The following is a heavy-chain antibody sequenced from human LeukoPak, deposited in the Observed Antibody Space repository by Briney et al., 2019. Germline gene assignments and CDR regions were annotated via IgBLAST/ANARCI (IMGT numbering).Heavy chain of an antibody. CDR3: ATGRGYDYGGVIENWFDP. CDR1: GYTFIDYY. J-gene: IGHJ5*02. D-gene: IGHD4/OR15-4a*01. Sequence: ATVKISCKVSGYTFIDYYMHWVQQAPGKGHEWMGLVDPEDGETIYAEKFQGRVTITADTSTDTAYMELSSLRSEDTAEYYCATGRGYDYGGVIENWFDPWGQGTLVTVSS. V-gene: IGHV1-69-2*01. CDR2: VDPEDGET.